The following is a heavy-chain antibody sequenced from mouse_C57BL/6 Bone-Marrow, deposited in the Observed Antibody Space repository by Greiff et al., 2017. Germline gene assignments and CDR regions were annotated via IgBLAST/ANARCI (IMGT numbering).Heavy chain of an antibody. Sequence: EVQLQESGAELVRPGASVKLSCTASGFNIKDDYMHWVKQRPEQGLEWIGWIDPENGDTEYASKFQGKATITADTSYNTAYLQLSSLTSEDTAVYYCTPYGLDYWGQGTTLTVSS. CDR1: GFNIKDDY. D-gene: IGHD1-1*02. J-gene: IGHJ2*01. V-gene: IGHV14-4*01. CDR2: IDPENGDT. CDR3: TPYGLDY.